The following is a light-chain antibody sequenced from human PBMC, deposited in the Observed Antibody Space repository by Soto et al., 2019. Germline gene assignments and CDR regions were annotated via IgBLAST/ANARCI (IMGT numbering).Light chain of an antibody. CDR1: QSISSW. J-gene: IGKJ1*01. V-gene: IGKV1-5*01. CDR2: DAS. Sequence: IPMTQSPSTLSASIGDRVTITWRASQSISSWLAWYQQKPGKAPKLLIYDASNLESGVPSRFSGSGSGTEFTLTISSLQPDDFATYYCQHYNTYPWTFGQGTKVDIK. CDR3: QHYNTYPWT.